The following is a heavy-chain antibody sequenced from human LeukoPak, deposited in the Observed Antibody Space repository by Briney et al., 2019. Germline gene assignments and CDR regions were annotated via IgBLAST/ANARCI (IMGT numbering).Heavy chain of an antibody. J-gene: IGHJ1*01. Sequence: ASVKVSCKASGYTFTGYYMHWVRQAPGQGLEWMGWIDPNSGGTNYAQRFQGRVTMSVDTSKNQFSLKLSSVTVADTAVYYCASQQLEFRYFQYWGQGALVTVSS. V-gene: IGHV1-2*02. CDR1: GYTFTGYY. D-gene: IGHD6-13*01. CDR2: IDPNSGGT. CDR3: ASQQLEFRYFQY.